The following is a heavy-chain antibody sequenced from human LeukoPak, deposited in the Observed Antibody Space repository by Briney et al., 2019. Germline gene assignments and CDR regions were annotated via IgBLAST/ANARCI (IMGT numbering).Heavy chain of an antibody. J-gene: IGHJ4*02. V-gene: IGHV3-21*06. D-gene: IGHD3-22*01. CDR1: GFTFGIYS. CDR3: ARDLSYSSGYNSGYSF. Sequence: GGSLRLSCAVSGFTFGIYSMNWVRQAPGKGLEWVSFISSSSSYIYYADSVKGRFTISRENAKNLLYLQMNSLRAEDTAVYYCARDLSYSSGYNSGYSFWGQGTLVTVSS. CDR2: ISSSSSYI.